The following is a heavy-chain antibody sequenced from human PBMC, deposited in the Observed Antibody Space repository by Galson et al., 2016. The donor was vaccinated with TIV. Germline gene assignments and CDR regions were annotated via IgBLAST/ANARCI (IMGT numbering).Heavy chain of an antibody. V-gene: IGHV1-69*13. CDR3: ARGRGIYDSSGYFLFDH. Sequence: SVKVSCKASGVTFSYLAFSWVRQAPRQGLEWMGGIVPMFGTTNYAQKFQGRVTISADESTTTAYLELSSLRSEDTAVYYCARGRGIYDSSGYFLFDHWGQGTLVTVSS. CDR2: IVPMFGTT. D-gene: IGHD3-22*01. CDR1: GVTFSYLA. J-gene: IGHJ5*02.